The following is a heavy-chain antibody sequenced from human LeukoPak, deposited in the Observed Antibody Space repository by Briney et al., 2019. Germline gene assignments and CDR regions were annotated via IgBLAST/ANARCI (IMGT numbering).Heavy chain of an antibody. CDR2: ISSSSSYI. CDR3: ARSFRYDFWSGYLYYYYYYMDV. CDR1: GFTFSSFS. Sequence: GGSLRLSCAASGFTFSSFSMNWVRQAPGKGLEWVSSISSSSSYIYYADSVKGRFTISRDNAKNSLYLQMNSLRAEDTAVYYCARSFRYDFWSGYLYYYYYYMDVWGKGTTVTVSS. V-gene: IGHV3-21*01. D-gene: IGHD3-3*01. J-gene: IGHJ6*03.